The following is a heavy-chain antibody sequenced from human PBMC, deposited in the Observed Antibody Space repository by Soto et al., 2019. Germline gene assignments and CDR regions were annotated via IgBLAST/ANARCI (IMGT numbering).Heavy chain of an antibody. Sequence: ASVKVSCKASGGTFSSYTISWVRQAPGQGLEWMGRIIPILGIANYAQKFQGRVTMTRNTSISTAYMELSSLRSEDTAVYYCATEGGPYFDYWGQGTLVTVSS. D-gene: IGHD3-16*01. CDR2: IIPILGIA. CDR3: ATEGGPYFDY. V-gene: IGHV1-69*02. J-gene: IGHJ4*02. CDR1: GGTFSSYT.